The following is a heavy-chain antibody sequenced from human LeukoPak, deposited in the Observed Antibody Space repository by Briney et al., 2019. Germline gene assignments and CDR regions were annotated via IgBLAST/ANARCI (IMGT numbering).Heavy chain of an antibody. CDR3: ARHWGSCSGGSCYWGYFDY. Sequence: PSETLSLTXTVSGYSISSGYYWGWIRQPPGKGLEWIGSIYHSGSTYYNPSLKSRVTISVDTSKNQFSLKLSSVTAADTAVYYCARHWGSCSGGSCYWGYFDYWGQGTLVTVSS. D-gene: IGHD2-15*01. CDR1: GYSISSGYY. J-gene: IGHJ4*02. V-gene: IGHV4-38-2*02. CDR2: IYHSGST.